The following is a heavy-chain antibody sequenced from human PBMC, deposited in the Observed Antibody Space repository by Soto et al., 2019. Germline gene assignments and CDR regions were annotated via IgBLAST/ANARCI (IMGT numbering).Heavy chain of an antibody. CDR2: IKKDGSDT. Sequence: HPGGSLRLSCAASGFTFSDYYMHWVRQAPGKGLVWVSRIKKDGSDTKYADSVKGRFTISRDNAKNTLYLQMNSLRAEDTAVYYCARDYSWIPFDYWGKGILVTVSS. CDR1: GFTFSDYY. CDR3: ARDYSWIPFDY. J-gene: IGHJ4*02. D-gene: IGHD1-26*01. V-gene: IGHV3-74*03.